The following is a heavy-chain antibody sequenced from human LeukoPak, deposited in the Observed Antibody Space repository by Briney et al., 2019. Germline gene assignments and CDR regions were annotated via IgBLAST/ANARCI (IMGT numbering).Heavy chain of an antibody. CDR1: GYTFTGYY. Sequence: ASVKVSCKASGYTFTGYYMHWVRQAPGQGLEWMGRINPNSGGTNYAQKSQGRVTMTRDTSISTAYMELSRLRSDDTAVYYCAREYNWNLPDYYYYYMDVWGKGTTVTVSS. J-gene: IGHJ6*03. CDR3: AREYNWNLPDYYYYYMDV. V-gene: IGHV1-2*06. D-gene: IGHD1-20*01. CDR2: INPNSGGT.